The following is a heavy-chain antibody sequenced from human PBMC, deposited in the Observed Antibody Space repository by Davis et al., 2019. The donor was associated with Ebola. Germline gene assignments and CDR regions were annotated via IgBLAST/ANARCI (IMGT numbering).Heavy chain of an antibody. Sequence: ASVKVSCKASGYTFTGYYMHWVRQAPGQGLEWMGWINPNSGGTNYAQKFQGRVTMTRDTSISTAYMELSRLRSDDTAVYYCAREDKTGSGGSCYFWGQGTLVTVSS. J-gene: IGHJ4*02. CDR1: GYTFTGYY. V-gene: IGHV1-2*02. CDR2: INPNSGGT. D-gene: IGHD2-15*01. CDR3: AREDKTGSGGSCYF.